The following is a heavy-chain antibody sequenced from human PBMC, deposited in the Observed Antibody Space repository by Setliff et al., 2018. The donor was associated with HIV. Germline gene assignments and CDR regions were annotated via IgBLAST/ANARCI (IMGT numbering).Heavy chain of an antibody. V-gene: IGHV1-18*01. Sequence: ASVKVSCKASGYSFTSFVINWVRQAPGQGLEWMGWINIKNGNTNYGQKLQGRVSMTTDTSTSTAYMELRSLRSDDTAVYYCARQLSNSLDYWGQGTLVTVSS. J-gene: IGHJ4*02. CDR3: ARQLSNSLDY. CDR2: INIKNGNT. CDR1: GYSFTSFV. D-gene: IGHD7-27*01.